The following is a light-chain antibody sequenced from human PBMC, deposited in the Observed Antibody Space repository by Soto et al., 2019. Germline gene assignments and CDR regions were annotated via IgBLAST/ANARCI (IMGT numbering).Light chain of an antibody. Sequence: EILLTQGPVQLNFSPGCRAARACMASQTVSSSYLAWYQQKPGQAPRLLIYGASSRATGIPDRFSGSGSGTDFTLTISRLEPEDFAVYYCQQYGSSPYTLGQGTKVDIK. CDR1: QTVSSSY. CDR2: GAS. CDR3: QQYGSSPYT. V-gene: IGKV3-20*01. J-gene: IGKJ2*01.